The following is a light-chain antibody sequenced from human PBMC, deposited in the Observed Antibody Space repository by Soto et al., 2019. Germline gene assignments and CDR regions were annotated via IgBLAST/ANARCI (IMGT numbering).Light chain of an antibody. V-gene: IGKV1-5*01. CDR2: DAS. CDR3: QQYNNPPT. J-gene: IGKJ1*01. CDR1: QSISSW. Sequence: DIQMTQSPSTLSASVGDRVTITCRASQSISSWLAWYQQKPGKAPKLLIYDASSLGSGVPSRFSGSGSGTEFTLTISSLQPDDFATYYCQQYNNPPTFGQGTKVEIK.